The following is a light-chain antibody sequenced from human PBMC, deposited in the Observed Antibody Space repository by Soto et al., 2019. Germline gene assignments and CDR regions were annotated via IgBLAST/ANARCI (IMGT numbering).Light chain of an antibody. CDR1: NIGSNS. Sequence: SYELTQPPSVSVAPGQTAIVTCAGNNIGSNSVHWYQQKPGRAPVLVVYADSDRPSGVPERFSGSNSGNTATLTISRVEAGDEADYYCQVWDSSTDDLYVFGPGTKLTVL. J-gene: IGLJ1*01. CDR2: ADS. CDR3: QVWDSSTDDLYV. V-gene: IGLV3-21*02.